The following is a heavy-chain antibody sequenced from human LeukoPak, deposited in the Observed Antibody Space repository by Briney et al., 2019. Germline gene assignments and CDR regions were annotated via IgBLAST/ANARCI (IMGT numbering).Heavy chain of an antibody. V-gene: IGHV3-30*03. CDR2: ISYDGSNK. D-gene: IGHD5-12*01. CDR3: ARGLRDYFDY. Sequence: GRSLRLSCAASGFTFSSYGMHWVRQAPGKGLEWVAVISYDGSNKYYADSVKGRFTISRDNSKNTLYLQMNSLRAEDTAVYYCARGLRDYFDYWGQGTLVTVSS. J-gene: IGHJ4*02. CDR1: GFTFSSYG.